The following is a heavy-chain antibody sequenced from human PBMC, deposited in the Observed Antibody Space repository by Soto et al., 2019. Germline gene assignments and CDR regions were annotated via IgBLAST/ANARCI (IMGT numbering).Heavy chain of an antibody. D-gene: IGHD2-2*01. Sequence: GGSLRLSCAASGFTFSSYGMPWVRPAPGKGLEWVAVISYDGSNKYYADSVKGRFTISRDNSKNTLYLQMNSLRAEDTAVYYCAKALVDIVVVPATREKYYYYGMDVWGQGTTVTVSS. CDR2: ISYDGSNK. CDR3: AKALVDIVVVPATREKYYYYGMDV. CDR1: GFTFSSYG. V-gene: IGHV3-30*18. J-gene: IGHJ6*02.